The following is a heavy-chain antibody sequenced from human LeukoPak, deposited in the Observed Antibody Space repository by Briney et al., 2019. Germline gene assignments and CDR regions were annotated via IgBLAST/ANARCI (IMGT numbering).Heavy chain of an antibody. D-gene: IGHD6-6*01. J-gene: IGHJ5*01. CDR2: INPYSGGT. V-gene: IGHV1-2*02. CDR3: ARDRPHNWFDS. CDR1: GYTFTGYY. Sequence: GASVKVSCRSSGYTFTGYYIHWVRQAPGQGLEWMGWINPYSGGTSYSQKFRGRVTMTWDTSTSTVYMELSSLRSEDTAVYYCARDRPHNWFDSWGQGTLVTVSS.